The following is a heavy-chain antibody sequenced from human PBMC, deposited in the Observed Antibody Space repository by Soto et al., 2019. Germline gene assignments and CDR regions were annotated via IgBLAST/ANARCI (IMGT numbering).Heavy chain of an antibody. D-gene: IGHD3-22*01. CDR2: INHIGST. Sequence: SETLSLTCGVSGGSFSGYFWTWIRQAPGKGLEWIGEINHIGSTNYNPSLRSRLTISIDTSKKQFSLKLTSVTAADTALYFCARATQFYYDSSGYSKNFDFWGQGTLVTVSS. CDR3: ARATQFYYDSSGYSKNFDF. CDR1: GGSFSGYF. J-gene: IGHJ4*02. V-gene: IGHV4-34*01.